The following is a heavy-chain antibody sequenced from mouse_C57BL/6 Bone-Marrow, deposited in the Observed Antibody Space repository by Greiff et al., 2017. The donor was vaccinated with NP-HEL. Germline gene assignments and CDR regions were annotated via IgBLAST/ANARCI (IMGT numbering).Heavy chain of an antibody. D-gene: IGHD2-4*01. CDR3: AREGGLRRRTYAMDY. V-gene: IGHV5-16*01. J-gene: IGHJ4*01. Sequence: EVQLMESVGGLVQPGSSMTPSCTASGFTFSDYYMAWVRQVSEKGLEWVANINYDGSSSYYLDSLKCRFFIARVNAKNILYLQMSSLKSEDTATYYCAREGGLRRRTYAMDYWDQGSSVTVSS. CDR1: GFTFSDYY. CDR2: INYDGSSS.